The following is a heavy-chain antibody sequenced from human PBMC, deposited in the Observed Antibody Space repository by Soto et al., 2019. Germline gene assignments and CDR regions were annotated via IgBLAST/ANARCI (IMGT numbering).Heavy chain of an antibody. V-gene: IGHV1-69*13. CDR3: ARVGGAVPIVVVVAATDAFDI. D-gene: IGHD2-15*01. Sequence: GASVKVSCKASGGTFSSYAISWVRQAPGQGLEWMGGIIPIFGTANYAQKFQGRVTITADESTSTAYMELSSLRSEDTAVYYCARVGGAVPIVVVVAATDAFDIWGQGTMVTVSS. CDR1: GGTFSSYA. CDR2: IIPIFGTA. J-gene: IGHJ3*02.